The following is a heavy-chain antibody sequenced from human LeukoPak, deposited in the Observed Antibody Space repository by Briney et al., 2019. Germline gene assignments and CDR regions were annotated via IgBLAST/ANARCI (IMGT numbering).Heavy chain of an antibody. CDR3: ARTTVTPPARGPFDY. CDR1: GYSISSGYH. CDR2: IYHSGTT. V-gene: IGHV4-38-2*01. Sequence: PSETLSLTCGVSGYSISSGYHWGWIRQPPGKGLEWIAAIYHSGTTYYNPSLKSRVTISVDTSKNQFSLKLSSVTAAETAVYYCARTTVTPPARGPFDYWGQGTLVTVSS. J-gene: IGHJ4*02. D-gene: IGHD4-11*01.